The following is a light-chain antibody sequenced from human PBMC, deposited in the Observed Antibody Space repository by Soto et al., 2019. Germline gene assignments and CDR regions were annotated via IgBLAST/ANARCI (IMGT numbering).Light chain of an antibody. CDR2: EVT. CDR1: SNDVGNYNL. CDR3: CSYAGNSIYV. J-gene: IGLJ1*01. Sequence: QSALTQPASVSGSPGQSITISCTGTSNDVGNYNLVSWYQQHPGKAPKLVLFEVTKRPSGISDRFSGSKSANTASLTVSGLQAEDEADYYCCSYAGNSIYVFGTGTKVTVL. V-gene: IGLV2-23*02.